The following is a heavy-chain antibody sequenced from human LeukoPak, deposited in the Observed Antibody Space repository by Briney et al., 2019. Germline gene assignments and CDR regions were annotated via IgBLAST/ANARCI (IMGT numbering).Heavy chain of an antibody. D-gene: IGHD4-23*01. Sequence: GESLKISCKGSGYSFTNYWISWVRQMPGKGLEWMGRIDPSNSYTNYSPSFQGHVTISADKSISTAYLQWSGLRASDTAMYYCARHADYGDNSKLGYWGQGTLVTVSS. CDR1: GYSFTNYW. CDR2: IDPSNSYT. J-gene: IGHJ4*02. V-gene: IGHV5-10-1*01. CDR3: ARHADYGDNSKLGY.